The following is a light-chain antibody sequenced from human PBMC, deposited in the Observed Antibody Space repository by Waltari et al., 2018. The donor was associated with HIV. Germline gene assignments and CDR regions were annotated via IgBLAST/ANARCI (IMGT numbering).Light chain of an antibody. CDR2: GAS. CDR1: QRISSNY. V-gene: IGKV3-20*01. J-gene: IGKJ2*01. Sequence: ESVLTQSPGTLSLSPGEGATLSCRASQRISSNYLAWYQQKPGQTPRPLIYGASTRATGIPDRLSGSGSGTDFTLTISRLEPEDFAVYYCQQYGWSPPYTFGQGTRLEI. CDR3: QQYGWSPPYT.